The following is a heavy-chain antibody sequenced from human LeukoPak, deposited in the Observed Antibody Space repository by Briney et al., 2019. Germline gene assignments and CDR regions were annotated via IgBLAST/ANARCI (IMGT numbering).Heavy chain of an antibody. D-gene: IGHD5-12*01. V-gene: IGHV3-74*01. CDR3: AKVIARSGYDYPSDDY. CDR1: GFTFISYW. J-gene: IGHJ4*02. CDR2: INSDGSST. Sequence: GSLRLSCASSGFTFISYWMHWVRQAPGKGLVWVSRINSDGSSTSYADSVKGRFTISRDNAKNTLYLQMNSLRAEDTAVYYCAKVIARSGYDYPSDDYWGQGTLVTVSS.